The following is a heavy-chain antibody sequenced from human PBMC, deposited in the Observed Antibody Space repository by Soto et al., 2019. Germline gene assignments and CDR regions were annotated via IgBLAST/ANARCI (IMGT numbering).Heavy chain of an antibody. CDR1: GYSFTRYY. D-gene: IGHD2-8*01. CDR2: INPSDGAT. Sequence: QVQLVQSGAEVKKPGASVKVSCRASGYSFTRYYMHWVRQAPGQGLEWMGIINPSDGATTYAQKFQCRVTMTRDTSTSTVYMELNSLRSEDTAVFYCARDLPERYTTNVGGYWGQGTLVTVSS. V-gene: IGHV1-46*01. J-gene: IGHJ4*02. CDR3: ARDLPERYTTNVGGY.